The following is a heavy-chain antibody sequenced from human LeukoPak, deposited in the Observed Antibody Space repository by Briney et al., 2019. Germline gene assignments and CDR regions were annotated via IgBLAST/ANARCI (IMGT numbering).Heavy chain of an antibody. J-gene: IGHJ4*02. D-gene: IGHD3-3*01. CDR2: ISGSGANT. CDR3: AKHLWSHNFDY. CDR1: GFTFNGDA. Sequence: PGGSLRLSCAASGFTFNGDAMSWVRQAPGKGLEWVSSISGSGANTYYANSVKGRFTVYRDNSKNTLYLQVNNLRAEDTAVYYCAKHLWSHNFDYWGQGTLVTVSS. V-gene: IGHV3-23*01.